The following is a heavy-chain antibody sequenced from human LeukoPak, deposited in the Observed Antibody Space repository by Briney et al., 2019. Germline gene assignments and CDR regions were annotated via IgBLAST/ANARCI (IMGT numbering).Heavy chain of an antibody. CDR3: ARGGNYYDSSGYYYFDY. J-gene: IGHJ4*02. D-gene: IGHD3-22*01. V-gene: IGHV3-21*01. CDR1: GFIFSSYS. CDR2: ISSSSSYI. Sequence: GGSLRLSCSASGFIFSSYSMNWVRQAPGKGLEWVSSISSSSSYIYYADSVKGRFTISRDNAKNSLYLQMNSLRAEDTAVYYCARGGNYYDSSGYYYFDYWGQGTLVTVSS.